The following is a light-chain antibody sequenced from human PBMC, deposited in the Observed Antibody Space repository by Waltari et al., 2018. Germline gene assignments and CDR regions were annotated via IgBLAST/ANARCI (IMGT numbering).Light chain of an antibody. CDR1: QSLLYSSGHNY. CDR3: MQTLRTPHT. J-gene: IGKJ4*01. CDR2: LAS. Sequence: DIVMTQSPLSLPVTPGEPASIPCRYSQSLLYSSGHNYLDWYLQRPGQSPHLLIYLASLRASGVPDRFNGSGSGTDFTLKISRVEAEDVGVYYCMQTLRTPHTFGGGTRVEI. V-gene: IGKV2-28*01.